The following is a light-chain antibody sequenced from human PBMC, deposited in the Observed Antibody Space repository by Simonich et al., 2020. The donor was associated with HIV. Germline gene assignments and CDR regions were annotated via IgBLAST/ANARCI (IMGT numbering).Light chain of an antibody. CDR2: WAS. V-gene: IGKV4-1*01. Sequence: DIVMTQSPDSLAVSLGERTTINCKSSQSVLYNSNSKNYLAWYQQKPGQPPKLLIYWASTRESGVPERFRGSGSGTDFTLTISSLQAEDVAVYYCQQYYDTPYTFGQGTKLEIK. CDR1: QSVLYNSNSKNY. CDR3: QQYYDTPYT. J-gene: IGKJ2*01.